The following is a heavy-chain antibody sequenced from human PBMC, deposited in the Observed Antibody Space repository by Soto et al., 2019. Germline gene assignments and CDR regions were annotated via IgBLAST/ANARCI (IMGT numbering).Heavy chain of an antibody. V-gene: IGHV1-58*02. D-gene: IGHD1-26*01. CDR3: SADHPHMAMGWPV. Sequence: ASVKVSCKASGFDFGSVGIQFLRQTRGRGLEWIGWIVVVSGSTNYARQFQGRVAISRDMSSSTAYLDLYDLKSDDTAVYFCSADHPHMAMGWPVWG. CDR1: GFDFGSVG. J-gene: IGHJ3*01. CDR2: IVVVSGST.